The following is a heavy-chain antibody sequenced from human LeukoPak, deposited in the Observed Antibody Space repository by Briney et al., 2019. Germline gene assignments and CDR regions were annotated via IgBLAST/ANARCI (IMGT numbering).Heavy chain of an antibody. D-gene: IGHD7-27*01. Sequence: ASVTVSCTASGYTFTSNYIHWVRQAPGQGLEWMGMIYPRDGSTSYAQKFQGRVTVTRDTSTSTVHMELSGLRSDDTAVYYCARGPPNWGYDYWGPGTLVTVSS. CDR3: ARGPPNWGYDY. CDR1: GYTFTSNY. CDR2: IYPRDGST. J-gene: IGHJ4*02. V-gene: IGHV1-46*01.